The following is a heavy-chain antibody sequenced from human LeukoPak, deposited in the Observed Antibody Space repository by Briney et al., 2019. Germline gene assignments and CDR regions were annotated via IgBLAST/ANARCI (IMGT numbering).Heavy chain of an antibody. CDR1: GYTFTVNY. CDR2: MKPNRGGT. V-gene: IGHV1-2*02. J-gene: IGHJ4*02. D-gene: IGHD6-13*01. Sequence: SQKISSAASGYTFTVNYIHWVRHTPGHRLEWVGWMKPNRGGTKSAQKFQGRVTLTRDTPIITASMELSSLTSDDTALYYTARGAGSSWFDYWGQGRLVTVSS. CDR3: ARGAGSSWFDY.